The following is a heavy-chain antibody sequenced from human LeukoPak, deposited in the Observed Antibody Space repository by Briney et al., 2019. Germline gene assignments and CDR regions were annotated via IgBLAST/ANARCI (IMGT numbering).Heavy chain of an antibody. J-gene: IGHJ6*02. CDR1: GGTFSSYA. V-gene: IGHV1-69*04. Sequence: SVKVSCTASGGTFSSYAISWVRQAPGQGLEWMGRIIAILGIANYAQKFQGRVTITADKSTSTAYMELSSLRSEDTAVYYCARDRPRSSGSYYYYGMDVWGQGTTVTVSS. D-gene: IGHD3-10*01. CDR3: ARDRPRSSGSYYYYGMDV. CDR2: IIAILGIA.